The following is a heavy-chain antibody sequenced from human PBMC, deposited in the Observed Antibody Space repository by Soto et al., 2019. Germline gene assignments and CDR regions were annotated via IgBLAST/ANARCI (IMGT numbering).Heavy chain of an antibody. Sequence: VQLVESGGGLVQPGGSLRLSCAASGFTVSTNFMTWVRQAPGKGLEWVSVIYSVGSTFYADSVKGRFTITRDNSENTLYFQMNSLRAEDTAVYYCARAKMQLWPNYYDDGLDVWGQGTTVTVSS. CDR3: ARAKMQLWPNYYDDGLDV. V-gene: IGHV3-66*01. CDR1: GFTVSTNF. CDR2: IYSVGST. D-gene: IGHD5-18*01. J-gene: IGHJ6*02.